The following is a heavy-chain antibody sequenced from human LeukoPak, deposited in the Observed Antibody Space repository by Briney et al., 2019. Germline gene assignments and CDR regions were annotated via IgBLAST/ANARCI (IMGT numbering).Heavy chain of an antibody. CDR3: AKASVAIPQYCNS. D-gene: IGHD2-2*02. CDR1: GFTFGIYA. CDR2: ISGTGSST. V-gene: IGHV3-23*01. Sequence: PGGSLRLSCEASGFTFGIYAMNWVRQAPGKGLEWVSTISGTGSSTYYADSAKGRFTISRDNSKDTLFLQLNSLTAADTAMYFCAKASVAIPQYCNSWGQGTLVTVSS. J-gene: IGHJ5*02.